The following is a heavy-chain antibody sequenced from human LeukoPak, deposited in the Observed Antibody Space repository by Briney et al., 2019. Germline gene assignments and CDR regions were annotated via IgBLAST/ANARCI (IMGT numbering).Heavy chain of an antibody. J-gene: IGHJ4*02. CDR1: GFTFSYYA. V-gene: IGHV3-64D*09. D-gene: IGHD2-2*01. CDR3: ARTFGYCSSTSCYVFDY. CDR2: ISSDGGST. Sequence: PGGSLRLSCSASGFTFSYYAMHWVRQAPGKGLEYVSAISSDGGSTYYADSVKGRFTISRDNSKNTLYLQMSSLRTEDTAVYSCARTFGYCSSTSCYVFDYWGQGTLVTVSS.